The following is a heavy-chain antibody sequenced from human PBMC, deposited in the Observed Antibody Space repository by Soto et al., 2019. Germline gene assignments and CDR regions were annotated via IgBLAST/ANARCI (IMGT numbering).Heavy chain of an antibody. V-gene: IGHV4-34*01. CDR1: GGSFSGYY. D-gene: IGHD5-18*01. J-gene: IGHJ4*02. CDR2: INHSGST. Sequence: SETLSLTCAVYGGSFSGYYWSWIRQPPGKGLEWIGEINHSGSTNYNPSLKSRVTISVDTSKNQFSLKLSSVTAADTAVYYCARNTAINTYYFDYWGQGTLVTVSS. CDR3: ARNTAINTYYFDY.